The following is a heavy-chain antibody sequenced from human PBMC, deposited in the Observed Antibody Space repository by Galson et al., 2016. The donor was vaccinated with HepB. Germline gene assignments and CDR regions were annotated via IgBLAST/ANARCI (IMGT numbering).Heavy chain of an antibody. CDR3: ANTYRSPDYYNGMDV. Sequence: SLRLSCAASGFPFSTYAMSRVRQAPGKGLEWVSTICSSDYSGDCTYYADAVKGRFTISRDNSRNTLQLKMNSLRDEDTALYYCANTYRSPDYYNGMDVWGQGTTVTVSS. D-gene: IGHD1-26*01. CDR1: GFPFSTYA. J-gene: IGHJ6*02. V-gene: IGHV3-23*01. CDR2: ICSSDYSGDCT.